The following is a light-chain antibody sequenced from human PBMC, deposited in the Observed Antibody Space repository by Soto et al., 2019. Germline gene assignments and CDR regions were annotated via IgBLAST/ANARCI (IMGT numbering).Light chain of an antibody. CDR2: GAS. CDR1: QSIDSKY. J-gene: IGKJ4*01. V-gene: IGKV3-20*01. CDR3: HHYGRMFT. Sequence: EIVLTQSPGTVSLSPGERATLSCRASQSIDSKYLAWYQQKPGQAPRLLIHGASSRATGIPDRFSGSGSGTDFSLTIVRLEPEDFAVYFCHHYGRMFTFGGGTKVEI.